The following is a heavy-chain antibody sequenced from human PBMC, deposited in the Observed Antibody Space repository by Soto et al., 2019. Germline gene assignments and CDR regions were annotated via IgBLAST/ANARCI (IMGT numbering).Heavy chain of an antibody. CDR3: AEGESIYYYYGMDV. CDR2: ISASGGSI. D-gene: IGHD3-3*02. J-gene: IGHJ6*02. Sequence: GGSLRLSCAASGFTFSSYAMSWVRQAPGKGLEWVSAISASGGSIYYADSVKGRFAISRDNSKNTLYLQMNSLRAEDTAVYYCAEGESIYYYYGMDVWGQGTKVTV. V-gene: IGHV3-23*01. CDR1: GFTFSSYA.